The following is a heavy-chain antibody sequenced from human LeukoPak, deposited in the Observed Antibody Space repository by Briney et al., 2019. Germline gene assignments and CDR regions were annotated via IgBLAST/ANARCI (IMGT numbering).Heavy chain of an antibody. V-gene: IGHV4-39*01. J-gene: IGHJ4*02. CDR3: ARLVVPAAMGHGLDY. D-gene: IGHD2-2*01. CDR1: GGSISSTSYY. CDR2: IYYSGTT. Sequence: SETLSLTCIVSGGSISSTSYYWGWIRQPPGKGLEWIGTIYYSGTTYYNPSLKSRVTISVDTSKNQFSLKLSSVTAVDTAVYYCARLVVPAAMGHGLDYWGQGTMVTVSS.